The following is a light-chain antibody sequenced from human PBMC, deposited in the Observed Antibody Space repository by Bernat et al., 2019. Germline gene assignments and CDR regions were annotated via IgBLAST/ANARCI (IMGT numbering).Light chain of an antibody. CDR1: SSDVGGYNY. CDR3: SSYTGSTTLVFV. CDR2: HVS. V-gene: IGLV2-14*03. Sequence: QSALTQPASVSGSLGQSITISCTGTSSDVGGYNYVSWYQHHPGKAPKLMIYHVSSRPSGVSNRFSGSKSDNTASLTISGLRADDEADYYCSSYTGSTTLVFVFGSGTKVTVL. J-gene: IGLJ1*01.